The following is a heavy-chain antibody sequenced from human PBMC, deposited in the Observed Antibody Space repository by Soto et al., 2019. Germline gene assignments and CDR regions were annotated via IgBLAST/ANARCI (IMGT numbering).Heavy chain of an antibody. CDR3: AKGGPYYFYGMDV. CDR2: INQDGSEK. D-gene: IGHD2-15*01. CDR1: GITFRNYW. J-gene: IGHJ6*02. V-gene: IGHV3-7*03. Sequence: GGSLRLSCAASGITFRNYWMSWVRQAPGKGLEGVANINQDGSEKYYVDSVKGRFTISRDNAKNSLYLQMNSLRAEDTAVYYCAKGGPYYFYGMDVWGQGXTVTVYS.